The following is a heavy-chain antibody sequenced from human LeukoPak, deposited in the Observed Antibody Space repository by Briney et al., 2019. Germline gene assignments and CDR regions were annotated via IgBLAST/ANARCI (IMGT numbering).Heavy chain of an antibody. CDR3: AREYYDILTGYYSFDY. Sequence: GASVKVSCKASGYTFTGYYMHWVRQAPGQGLEWMGGIIPIFGTANYAQKFQGRVTITADKSTSTAYMELSSLRSEDTAVYYCAREYYDILTGYYSFDYWGQRTLVTVSS. CDR2: IIPIFGTA. CDR1: GYTFTGYY. V-gene: IGHV1-69*06. D-gene: IGHD3-9*01. J-gene: IGHJ4*02.